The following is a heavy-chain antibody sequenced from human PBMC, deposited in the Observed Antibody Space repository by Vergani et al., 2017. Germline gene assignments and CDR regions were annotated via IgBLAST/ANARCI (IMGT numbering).Heavy chain of an antibody. J-gene: IGHJ6*02. D-gene: IGHD2-21*01. CDR2: ISSSSSYI. CDR1: GFTFSSYS. Sequence: EVQLVESGGGLVKRGGSLRLSCAASGFTFSSYSMNWVRQAPGKGLEWVSSISSSSSYIYYADSVKGRFTISRDNAKNSLYLQMNSLRVEDTAIYYCAKARDPNCKGGNCYSYYYGLDLWGQGTTVTVSS. CDR3: AKARDPNCKGGNCYSYYYGLDL. V-gene: IGHV3-21*04.